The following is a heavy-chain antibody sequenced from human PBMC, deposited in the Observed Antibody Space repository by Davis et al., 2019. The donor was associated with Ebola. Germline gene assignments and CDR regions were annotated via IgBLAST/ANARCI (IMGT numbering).Heavy chain of an antibody. CDR1: GCPISSYY. CDR2: IYYSGST. J-gene: IGHJ4*02. D-gene: IGHD6-13*01. V-gene: IGHV4-59*08. CDR3: ARPHLGAQLAAARYFDY. Sequence: SETLSPPCPVPGCPISSYYWSWFRQPPGKGLEWIGYIYYSGSTNYNPSLKSRVTISVDTSKNQFSLKLSSVTAADTAVYYCARPHLGAQLAAARYFDYWGQGTLVTVSS.